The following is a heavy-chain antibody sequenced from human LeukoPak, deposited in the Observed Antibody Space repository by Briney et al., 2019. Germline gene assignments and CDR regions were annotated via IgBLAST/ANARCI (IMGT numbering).Heavy chain of an antibody. CDR1: GGTFSSYA. D-gene: IGHD3-10*02. CDR3: ARFVLTVDYYYGMDV. J-gene: IGHJ6*02. Sequence: SVKVSCKASGGTFSSYAISWVRQAPGQGLEWRGRIIPILGIANYAQKFQGRVTITADKSTSTAYMELSSLRSEDTGVYYCARFVLTVDYYYGMDVWGQGTTVTVS. V-gene: IGHV1-69*04. CDR2: IIPILGIA.